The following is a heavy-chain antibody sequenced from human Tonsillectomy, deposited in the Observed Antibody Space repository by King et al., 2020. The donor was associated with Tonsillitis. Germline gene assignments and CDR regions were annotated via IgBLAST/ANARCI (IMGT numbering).Heavy chain of an antibody. CDR2: INPNSGGT. J-gene: IGHJ6*02. CDR1: GYTFTGYY. CDR3: ARVSGRDSSGFYYYGMDG. Sequence: VQLVESGAEVKKPGASVKVSCKASGYTFTGYYMHWVRQAPGQGLEWMGWINPNSGGTNYAQKFQGRVTMTRDTSISTAYMELSRLRSDDTAVYYCARVSGRDSSGFYYYGMDGWGQGTTVTVSS. V-gene: IGHV1-2*02. D-gene: IGHD3-22*01.